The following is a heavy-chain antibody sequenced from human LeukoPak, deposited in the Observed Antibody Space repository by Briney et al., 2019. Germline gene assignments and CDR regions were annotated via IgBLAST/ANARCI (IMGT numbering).Heavy chain of an antibody. J-gene: IGHJ6*03. CDR2: IYYSGST. Sequence: PSETLSLTCTVSGGSISSYYWSWIRQPPGKGLAWIGYIYYSGSTNYNPSLKSRVTISVDTSKNQFSLKLSSVTAADTAVYYCARGRRQRRTTIFGVVIIGGYYYYMDVWGKGTTVTVSS. CDR3: ARGRRQRRTTIFGVVIIGGYYYYMDV. D-gene: IGHD3-3*01. V-gene: IGHV4-59*01. CDR1: GGSISSYY.